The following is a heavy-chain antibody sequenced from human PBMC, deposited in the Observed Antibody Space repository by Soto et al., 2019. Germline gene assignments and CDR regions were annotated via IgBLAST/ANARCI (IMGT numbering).Heavy chain of an antibody. V-gene: IGHV3-30*18. Sequence: ESGGGVVQPGRSLRLSCAASGFTFSRYGMNWVRHAPGKGLEWVAVISYDGSNKYYVDSVKGRFTISRDNSKNTLYLQMNSLRAEDTAVYYCAKEGQYYDILTGYRSYYGMDVWGQGTTVTVSS. CDR3: AKEGQYYDILTGYRSYYGMDV. CDR1: GFTFSRYG. D-gene: IGHD3-9*01. J-gene: IGHJ6*02. CDR2: ISYDGSNK.